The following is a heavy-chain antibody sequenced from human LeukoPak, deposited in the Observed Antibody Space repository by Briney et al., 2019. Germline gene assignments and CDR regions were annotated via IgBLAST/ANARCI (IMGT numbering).Heavy chain of an antibody. J-gene: IGHJ6*02. D-gene: IGHD6-13*01. Sequence: YSMNWLRQAPAKGLEWVSSISSSSSYIYYADSVKGRFTISRDNAKNSLYLQMNSLRAEDTAVYYCARDLVDSSWYGGYYYYGMDVWGQGTTVTVSS. CDR1: YS. V-gene: IGHV3-21*01. CDR3: ARDLVDSSWYGGYYYYGMDV. CDR2: ISSSSSYI.